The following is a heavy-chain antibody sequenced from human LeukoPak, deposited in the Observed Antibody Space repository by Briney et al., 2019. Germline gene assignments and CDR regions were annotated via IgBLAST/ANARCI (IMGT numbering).Heavy chain of an antibody. Sequence: PGGSLRLSCAASEFTFSNYAMSWVRQAPGKGLEWVANIKQDGSEIYYVDSVKGRFTISRNNAQNSLYLQMNSLRDDDTAIYYCARSSDWHNWFDPWGQGTLVTVSS. J-gene: IGHJ5*02. CDR2: IKQDGSEI. D-gene: IGHD2-21*01. CDR1: EFTFSNYA. CDR3: ARSSDWHNWFDP. V-gene: IGHV3-7*01.